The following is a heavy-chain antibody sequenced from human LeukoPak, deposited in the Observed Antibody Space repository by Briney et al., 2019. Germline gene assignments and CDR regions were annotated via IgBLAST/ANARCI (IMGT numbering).Heavy chain of an antibody. J-gene: IGHJ3*02. CDR1: GGSFSGYY. V-gene: IGHV4-34*01. CDR3: AKSNGYGLVDI. CDR2: INNSGST. Sequence: SETLSLTCVVSGGSFSGYYWSWIRQPPGKGLEWIGEINNSGSTNYNLSLKSRVTISVDTSKNQFSLKLNSVTAADTAVYYCAKSNGYGLVDIWGQGTMVTVSS. D-gene: IGHD3-10*01.